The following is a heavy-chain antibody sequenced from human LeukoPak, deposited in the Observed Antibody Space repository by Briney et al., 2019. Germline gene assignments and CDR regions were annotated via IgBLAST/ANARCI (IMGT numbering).Heavy chain of an antibody. D-gene: IGHD2-15*01. Sequence: GGSLRLSCAASGFTFSSYEMHWVRQAPGKGPEWVSDIKNGGSIIYYADSVKGRFTISGDDAKSSLYLQMNTLRAEDTAIYYCARETQYCSGGTCYSGLDYWGQGTLVTVSS. V-gene: IGHV3-48*03. CDR3: ARETQYCSGGTCYSGLDY. CDR2: IKNGGSII. J-gene: IGHJ4*02. CDR1: GFTFSSYE.